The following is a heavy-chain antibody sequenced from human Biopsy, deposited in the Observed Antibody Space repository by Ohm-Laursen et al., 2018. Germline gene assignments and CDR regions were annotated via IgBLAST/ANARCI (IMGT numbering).Heavy chain of an antibody. J-gene: IGHJ2*01. V-gene: IGHV4-61*03. Sequence: PSQTLSLTCIVSGGSVSSGSHYWSWIRQPPGKGLEWIGYIYYTGSTNYNPSLKSRVTISVDTSMNHLSLRLTFVTAADTAVYYCARHAPSYSGSYWRYFDLWGRGTLVTVS. CDR3: ARHAPSYSGSYWRYFDL. D-gene: IGHD1-26*01. CDR1: GGSVSSGSHY. CDR2: IYYTGST.